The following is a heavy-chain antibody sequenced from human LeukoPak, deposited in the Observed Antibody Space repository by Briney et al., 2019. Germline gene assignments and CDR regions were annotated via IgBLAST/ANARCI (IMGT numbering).Heavy chain of an antibody. V-gene: IGHV4-34*01. D-gene: IGHD2-15*01. CDR3: ARGVVVVAALYALERHGFDY. CDR2: INHSGST. J-gene: IGHJ4*02. Sequence: PSETLSLTCAVYGGSFSGYYWSWIRQPPGKGLEWIGEINHSGSTNYNPSLKSRVTISVDTSKNQFSLKLSSVTAADTAVYYCARGVVVVAALYALERHGFDYWGQGTLVTVSS. CDR1: GGSFSGYY.